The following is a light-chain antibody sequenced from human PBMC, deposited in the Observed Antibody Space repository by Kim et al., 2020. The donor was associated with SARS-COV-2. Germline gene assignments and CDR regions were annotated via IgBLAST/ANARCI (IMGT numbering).Light chain of an antibody. V-gene: IGKV3-20*01. J-gene: IGKJ3*01. CDR3: QQYGIPPSLT. CDR2: GAS. CDR1: QSVAKNF. Sequence: EIVLTQSPGTLSLSPGERATLSCRASQSVAKNFLAWYQEKPGQAPRLLIYGASNRVTGIPDRFSGSGSGTDFTLTISRLEPEDFAVYYCQQYGIPPSLTFGPGTKVDIK.